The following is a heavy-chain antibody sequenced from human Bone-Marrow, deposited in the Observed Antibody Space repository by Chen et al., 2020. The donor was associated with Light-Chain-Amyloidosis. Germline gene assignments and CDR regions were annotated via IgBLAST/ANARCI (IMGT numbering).Heavy chain of an antibody. CDR2: ISFCGNS. CDR3: ARDDFWEFPPAYHY. J-gene: IGHJ4*02. CDR1: GASINRDGSR. Sequence: QVQLQESGPGLVKSSQTLSFTCAVSGASINRDGSRWTWIRQYPGKGLEWIGHISFCGNSFYKPYRRTRGTLCIDASKNPFCRAVAFVTGADPAGYYCARDDFWEFPPAYHYWGQGILVTVS. D-gene: IGHD3-16*01. V-gene: IGHV4-31*11.